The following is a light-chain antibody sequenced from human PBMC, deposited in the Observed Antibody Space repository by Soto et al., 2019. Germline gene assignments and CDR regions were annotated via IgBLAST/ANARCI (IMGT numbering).Light chain of an antibody. J-gene: IGKJ2*01. CDR1: QSVSSSY. V-gene: IGKV3-20*01. Sequence: EIVLTQSPGTLSLSPGERATLSCRASQSVSSSYLAWYQQKPGQAPRLLIYGASSRATGIADRFSGSGSGADFTLTSSRLEPEDCAVYDCQQYGSTMYTVGQGTKREIK. CDR2: GAS. CDR3: QQYGSTMYT.